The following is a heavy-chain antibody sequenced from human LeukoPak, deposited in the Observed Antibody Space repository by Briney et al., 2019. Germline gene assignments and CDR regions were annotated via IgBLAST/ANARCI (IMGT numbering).Heavy chain of an antibody. Sequence: GGSLRLSCAASGFTFDDYGMSWVRQAPGKGLEWVSAISGSGGSTYYADSVKGRFTISRDNSKNTLYLQMNSLRAEDTAVYYCAKARGWLSSWGQGTLVTVSS. CDR3: AKARGWLSS. J-gene: IGHJ5*02. CDR1: GFTFDDYG. CDR2: ISGSGGST. V-gene: IGHV3-23*01. D-gene: IGHD3-22*01.